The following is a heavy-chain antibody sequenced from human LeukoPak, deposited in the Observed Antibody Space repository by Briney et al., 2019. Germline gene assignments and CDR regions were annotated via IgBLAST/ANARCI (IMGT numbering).Heavy chain of an antibody. CDR3: ARQAGQPLLPDY. D-gene: IGHD3-10*01. CDR1: GGSISSRSYL. J-gene: IGHJ4*02. V-gene: IGHV4-39*01. Sequence: PSETLSLTCTVSGGSISSRSYLWGWIRQPPGRGLEWIGSIYYSGTTYYNPSLKSRVTISEDTSKNQFSLKLSSVTAADTAVYYCARQAGQPLLPDYWGQGTLVTVSS. CDR2: IYYSGTT.